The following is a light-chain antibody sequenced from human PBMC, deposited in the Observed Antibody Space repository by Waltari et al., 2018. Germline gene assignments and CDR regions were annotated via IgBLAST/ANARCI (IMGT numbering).Light chain of an antibody. J-gene: IGKJ4*01. CDR2: DAS. Sequence: EVVLTQSPATLALSPGERATLSCRASQSVSSYLAWYQQKPGQAPRLLIYDASKRATGIPARFTGSGSGTHFTLTISSLEPEDFAVYYCQQRSKWFTFGGGTKVEI. CDR1: QSVSSY. CDR3: QQRSKWFT. V-gene: IGKV3-11*01.